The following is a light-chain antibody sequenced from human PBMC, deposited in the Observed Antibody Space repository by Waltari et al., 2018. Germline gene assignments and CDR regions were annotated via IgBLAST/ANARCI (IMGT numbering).Light chain of an antibody. Sequence: QPVLTQSSSASASLGSSVKFTCTMSSGHSLYSIAWHQQQQGKAPRYLMKREGSGSYKKGTGVPDRFPGSSSGADRYLTISNVQSEDEGDYYCETWYSNTYAVFGGGTKLTVL. CDR1: SGHSLYS. J-gene: IGLJ2*01. CDR2: REGSGSY. CDR3: ETWYSNTYAV. V-gene: IGLV4-60*03.